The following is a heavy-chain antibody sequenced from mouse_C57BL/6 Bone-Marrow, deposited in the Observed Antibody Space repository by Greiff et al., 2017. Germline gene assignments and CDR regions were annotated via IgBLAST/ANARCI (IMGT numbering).Heavy chain of an antibody. CDR3: ASFITTVVGTGFAY. J-gene: IGHJ3*01. CDR2: IYPRSGNT. D-gene: IGHD1-1*01. CDR1: GYTFTSYG. Sequence: VKLMESRAELARPGASVKLSCKASGYTFTSYGISWVKQRTGQGLEWIGEIYPRSGNTYYNEKYKGKATLTADKSSSTAYMELRSLTSEDSAVYFCASFITTVVGTGFAYWGQGTLVTVSA. V-gene: IGHV1-81*01.